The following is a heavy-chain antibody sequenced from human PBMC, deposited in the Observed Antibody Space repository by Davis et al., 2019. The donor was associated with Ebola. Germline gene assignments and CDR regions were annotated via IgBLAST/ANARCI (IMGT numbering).Heavy chain of an antibody. Sequence: GESLKISCAASGFTFSNAWMSWVRQTPGRGLEWVSAISDSGRNTFYADSVKGRFTVSRDNSKSTLYLQLSSLRAEDTAVYYCARDSGSFDYWGQGTLVTVSS. CDR3: ARDSGSFDY. CDR2: ISDSGRNT. D-gene: IGHD3-10*01. J-gene: IGHJ4*02. V-gene: IGHV3-23*01. CDR1: GFTFSNAW.